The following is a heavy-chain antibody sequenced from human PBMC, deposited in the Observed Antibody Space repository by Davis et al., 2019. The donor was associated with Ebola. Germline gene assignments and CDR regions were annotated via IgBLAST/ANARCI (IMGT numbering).Heavy chain of an antibody. V-gene: IGHV3-30*02. D-gene: IGHD6-13*01. CDR3: ARARLAAAGYNWFDP. J-gene: IGHJ5*02. Sequence: PGGSLRLSCAASGFTFSSYGMHWVRQAPGKGLEWVAFIRYDGSNKYYADSVKGRFTISRDNSKNTLYLQMNSLRAEDTAVYYCARARLAAAGYNWFDPWGQGTLVTVSS. CDR1: GFTFSSYG. CDR2: IRYDGSNK.